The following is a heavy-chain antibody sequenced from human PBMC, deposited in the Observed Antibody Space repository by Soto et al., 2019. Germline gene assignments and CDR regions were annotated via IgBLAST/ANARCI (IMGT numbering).Heavy chain of an antibody. D-gene: IGHD1-1*01. J-gene: IGHJ6*02. Sequence: GGSLRLSCAASGFTFSSYAMSWVRQAPGKGLEWVSVIRGSGDRTYYADSVRGRFTISRDNSKNTLYMQMNTLRAEDTAVYYCAKQQGPGTPYYYAMDVWGQGTTVTVSS. V-gene: IGHV3-23*01. CDR2: IRGSGDRT. CDR3: AKQQGPGTPYYYAMDV. CDR1: GFTFSSYA.